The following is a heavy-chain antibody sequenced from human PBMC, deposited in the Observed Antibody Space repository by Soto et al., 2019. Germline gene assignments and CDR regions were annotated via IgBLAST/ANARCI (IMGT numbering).Heavy chain of an antibody. V-gene: IGHV3-53*01. CDR2: IYSGGAT. CDR1: GFNVTNKY. Sequence: EVKMVESGGNLIQPGGSLRLSCEASGFNVTNKYMTWVRQAQGKGLEWVSLIYSGGATSYEDSVKGRFTISRDNSKDSLYLPGNSHSAEDAAVYYYARVDDGEYRGYFDLCGRGTMVTVS. J-gene: IGHJ2*01. D-gene: IGHD4-17*01. CDR3: ARVDDGEYRGYFDL.